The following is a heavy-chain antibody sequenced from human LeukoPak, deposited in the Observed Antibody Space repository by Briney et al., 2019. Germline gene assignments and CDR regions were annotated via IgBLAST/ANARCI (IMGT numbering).Heavy chain of an antibody. CDR2: IRYDGSNK. V-gene: IGHV3-30*02. CDR1: GFTLSSYG. CDR3: AKDRCSSTSCNSFDY. J-gene: IGHJ4*02. Sequence: GGSLRLSCAASGFTLSSYGMHWVRQAPGKGLEWVAFIRYDGSNKYYADSVKGRFTISRDNSKNTLYLQMNSLRAEDTAVYYCAKDRCSSTSCNSFDYWGQGTLVTVSS. D-gene: IGHD2-2*02.